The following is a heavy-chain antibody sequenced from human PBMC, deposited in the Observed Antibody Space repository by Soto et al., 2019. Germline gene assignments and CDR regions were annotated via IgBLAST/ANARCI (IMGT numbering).Heavy chain of an antibody. CDR1: GYSFHTCA. V-gene: IGHV1-18*01. Sequence: QVQLVQYGAEVKKPGASVNVSCKASGYSFHTCAISWVRQAPGQGLEWVGWISGYNGNTNYAQKFQGRVTLTTDTSTKTAFMELRSLTGDDTAVYYCAREYGMDVWGQGTTVTVSS. J-gene: IGHJ6*02. CDR2: ISGYNGNT. CDR3: AREYGMDV.